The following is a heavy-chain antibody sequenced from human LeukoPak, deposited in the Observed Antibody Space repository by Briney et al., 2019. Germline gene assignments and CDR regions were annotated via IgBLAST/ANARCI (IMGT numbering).Heavy chain of an antibody. V-gene: IGHV3-11*01. CDR1: GFTFSDYY. J-gene: IGHJ5*02. CDR2: ISSSGSTI. D-gene: IGHD3-16*02. CDR3: ALTKTHMITFGGVIVPNWFDP. Sequence: GGSLRLSCAASGFTFSDYYMSWIRQAPGKGLEWVSYISSSGSTIYYADSVKGRFTISRDNAKNSLYLQMNSLRAEDTAVYYCALTKTHMITFGGVIVPNWFDPWGQGTLVTVSS.